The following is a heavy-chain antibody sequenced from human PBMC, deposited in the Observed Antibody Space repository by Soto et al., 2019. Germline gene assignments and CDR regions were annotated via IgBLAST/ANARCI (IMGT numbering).Heavy chain of an antibody. CDR3: ARVRPGNYRDY. CDR2: IKEDGSEK. CDR1: GFTFSTFW. V-gene: IGHV3-7*03. D-gene: IGHD3-10*01. Sequence: PGGSLRLSCAASGFTFSTFWMNWVRQAPGKGLEWVAKIKEDGSEKYYAYSVKGLFIISRDNARNSVYLPMNSLRAEDTAVYYCARVRPGNYRDYWGQGTLVTVSS. J-gene: IGHJ4*02.